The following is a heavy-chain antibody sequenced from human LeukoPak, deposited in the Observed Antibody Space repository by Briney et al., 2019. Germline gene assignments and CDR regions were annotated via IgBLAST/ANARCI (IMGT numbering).Heavy chain of an antibody. CDR1: GFTFSSYT. Sequence: PGGSLRLSCAASGFTFSSYTMGWVRRAPGRGVEWVSTITTSDGNTYYADAVRGRFTVSRDKSKNTLFLQANSRRAGDTAVCDRGKNGGLWFAAHWGDPGGGGPRVTVPS. CDR2: ITTSDGNT. V-gene: IGHV3-23*01. CDR3: GKNGGLWFAAHWGDP. J-gene: IGHJ5*02. D-gene: IGHD7-27*01.